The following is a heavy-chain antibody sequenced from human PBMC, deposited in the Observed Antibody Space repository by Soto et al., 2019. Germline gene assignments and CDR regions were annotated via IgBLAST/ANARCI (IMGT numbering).Heavy chain of an antibody. J-gene: IGHJ4*02. Sequence: GGSLRLSCAASGFTFSNAWMSWVRQAPGKGLEWVGRIKSKTDGGTTDYAAPVKGRFTISRDDSKNTLYLQMNSLKTEDTAVYYCTTDPPFIAAAGIGGYWGQGTLVTVSS. V-gene: IGHV3-15*01. CDR2: IKSKTDGGTT. D-gene: IGHD6-13*01. CDR1: GFTFSNAW. CDR3: TTDPPFIAAAGIGGY.